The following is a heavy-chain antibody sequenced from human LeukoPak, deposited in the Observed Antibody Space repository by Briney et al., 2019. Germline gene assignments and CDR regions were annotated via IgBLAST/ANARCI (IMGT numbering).Heavy chain of an antibody. D-gene: IGHD1-26*01. V-gene: IGHV3-21*01. CDR3: ARAKSGYLDY. J-gene: IGHJ4*02. CDR1: GFTFSSYS. Sequence: GGSLRLSCAASGFTFSSYSMNWVRQAPGKGLEWVSSISSSSSYIYYADSVKGRFTISRDNSKNTLYLQMNSLRAEDTAVYYCARAKSGYLDYGGQGTLVTVS. CDR2: ISSSSSYI.